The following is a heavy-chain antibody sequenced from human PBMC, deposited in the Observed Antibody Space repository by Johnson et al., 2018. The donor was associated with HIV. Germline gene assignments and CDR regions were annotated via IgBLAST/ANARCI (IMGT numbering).Heavy chain of an antibody. D-gene: IGHD3-16*01. Sequence: QVQLVESGGGVVQPGRSLRLSCAASGFTFRNYGMHWVRQAPGKGLEWVASVSFDGSNKYYADSVKGRFTISRDNSKNTLYLQMISLRTEDTAVYYCARGGESLLDAFDIWGQGTMVTVSA. CDR1: GFTFRNYG. J-gene: IGHJ3*02. CDR3: ARGGESLLDAFDI. CDR2: VSFDGSNK. V-gene: IGHV3-30-3*01.